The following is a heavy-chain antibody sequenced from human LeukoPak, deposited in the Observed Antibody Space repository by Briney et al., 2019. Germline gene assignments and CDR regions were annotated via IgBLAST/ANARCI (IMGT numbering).Heavy chain of an antibody. CDR2: INPSGGST. J-gene: IGHJ5*02. CDR1: GYTFTSYY. CDR3: ARGHRYCSSTSCYRFDP. V-gene: IGHV1-46*01. Sequence: SVKVSCKASGYTFTSYYMHWVRQAPGQGLEWMGIINPSGGSTSYAQKFQGRVTMTRDTSISTAYMELSSLRSEDTAVYYCARGHRYCSSTSCYRFDPWGQGTLVTVSS. D-gene: IGHD2-2*02.